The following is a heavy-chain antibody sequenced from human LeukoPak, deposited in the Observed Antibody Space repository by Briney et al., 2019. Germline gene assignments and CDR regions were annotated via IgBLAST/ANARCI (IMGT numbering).Heavy chain of an antibody. CDR3: ARHGIASGTSHFDF. D-gene: IGHD6-13*01. V-gene: IGHV1-24*01. J-gene: IGHJ4*02. CDR2: FDPEVGET. CDR1: GYTLTELS. Sequence: ASVKVSCKVSGYTLTELSMHWVRQAPGKGLEWRGGFDPEVGETIYAQKFQGRVTMTEDTSTDTAYMELSSLRSEDTAVYYCARHGIASGTSHFDFWGQGTLVTVSS.